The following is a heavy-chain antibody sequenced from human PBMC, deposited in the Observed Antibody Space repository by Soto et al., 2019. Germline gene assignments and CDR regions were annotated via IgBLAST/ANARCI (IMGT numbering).Heavy chain of an antibody. CDR1: GGSIYRSGYY. D-gene: IGHD2-15*01. Sequence: SETLSLTCTGSGGSIYRSGYYWGWIRQPPGRGLEWIGNIDYNGVTYSNPSLKSRVTISRDTSKNQFSLKLTSVTAADTALYYCGKVLVGATGHTDSDSWGPGTLVTVSS. V-gene: IGHV4-39*01. CDR2: IDYNGVT. CDR3: GKVLVGATGHTDSDS. J-gene: IGHJ4*02.